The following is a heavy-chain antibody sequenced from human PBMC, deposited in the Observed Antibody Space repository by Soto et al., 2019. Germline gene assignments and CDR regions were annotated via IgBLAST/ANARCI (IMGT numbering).Heavy chain of an antibody. CDR2: ISGSGGST. D-gene: IGHD2-2*01. Sequence: PGGSLRLSCAASGFTFSSYAMSWVRQAPGKGLEWVSAISGSGGSTYYADSVKGRFTISRDNSKNTLYLQMKSLRAEDTAVYYLAKTSVVVVPAAHDFEYWGQGTLVTVSS. CDR1: GFTFSSYA. V-gene: IGHV3-23*01. CDR3: AKTSVVVVPAAHDFEY. J-gene: IGHJ4*02.